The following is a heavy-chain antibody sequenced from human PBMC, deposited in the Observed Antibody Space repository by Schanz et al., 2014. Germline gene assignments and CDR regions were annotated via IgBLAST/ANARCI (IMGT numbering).Heavy chain of an antibody. V-gene: IGHV3-11*01. CDR3: ARENLNWEGIDI. Sequence: VQLVESGGGLVKPGGSLRLSCAASGFTFSNTCMNWVRQAPGKGLEWLSYISREGTTSYYADSVKGRCTISRDNAKNSLYLEMTSLRGEDTAVYYCARENLNWEGIDIWGQGTVVTVSS. J-gene: IGHJ3*02. CDR2: ISREGTTS. D-gene: IGHD7-27*01. CDR1: GFTFSNTC.